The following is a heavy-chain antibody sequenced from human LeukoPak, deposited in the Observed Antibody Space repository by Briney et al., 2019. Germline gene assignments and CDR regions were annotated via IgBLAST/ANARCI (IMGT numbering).Heavy chain of an antibody. CDR3: ARKTSACTSADCYIDY. J-gene: IGHJ4*02. Sequence: GESLKISCKGFGYSFSSYWIGWVRQMPGKGLEWMGLIYPGDSDTIYSPSFQGQVTISADKSISTAYLQWSSLQASDTAMYYCARKTSACTSADCYIDYWGQGTLVTVSS. CDR2: IYPGDSDT. CDR1: GYSFSSYW. D-gene: IGHD1-26*01. V-gene: IGHV5-51*01.